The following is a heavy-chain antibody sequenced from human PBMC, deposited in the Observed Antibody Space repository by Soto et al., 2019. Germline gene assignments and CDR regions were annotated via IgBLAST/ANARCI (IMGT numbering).Heavy chain of an antibody. CDR3: ARALPKYSSSWSPPFGY. V-gene: IGHV4-34*01. CDR1: GGSFSGYY. D-gene: IGHD6-13*01. CDR2: INHSGST. J-gene: IGHJ4*02. Sequence: QVQLQQWGAGLLKPSETLSLTCAVYGGSFSGYYGSWVRQPPGKGLEWIGKINHSGSTNYNPSIKSRITISVDTSKNQFSLKLSSVTAADTAVYYCARALPKYSSSWSPPFGYWGQGTLVTVSS.